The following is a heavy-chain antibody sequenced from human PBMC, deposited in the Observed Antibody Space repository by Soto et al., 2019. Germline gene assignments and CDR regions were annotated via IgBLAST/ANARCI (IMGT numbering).Heavy chain of an antibody. Sequence: QVQLQESGPGLVKPSETLSLTCTVSGGSISSYYWSWIRQPPGKGLEWIGYIYYSGSTNYNPSLKSRVTISVDTSKNQFSLKLSSVTAADTAVYYCAILGYCTNGVSPWGFDPWGQGTLVTVSS. J-gene: IGHJ5*02. CDR3: AILGYCTNGVSPWGFDP. V-gene: IGHV4-59*08. CDR1: GGSISSYY. D-gene: IGHD2-8*01. CDR2: IYYSGST.